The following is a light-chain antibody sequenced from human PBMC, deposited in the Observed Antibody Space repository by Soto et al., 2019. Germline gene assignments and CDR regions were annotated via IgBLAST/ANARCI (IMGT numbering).Light chain of an antibody. CDR2: GAS. J-gene: IGKJ1*01. V-gene: IGKV3-20*01. CDR1: QSVSNNY. Sequence: ENVLTQSPGTLSLSPGERATLSCRASQSVSNNYLAWYQQKPGQAPRLLISGASDRATGIPDRFSGSGSGTDFPLIISRLEPEDFAVYYCQQYGNSPGTFGQGTKVEIK. CDR3: QQYGNSPGT.